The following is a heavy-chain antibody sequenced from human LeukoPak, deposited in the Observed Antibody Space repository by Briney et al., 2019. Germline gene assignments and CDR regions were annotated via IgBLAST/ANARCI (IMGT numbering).Heavy chain of an antibody. D-gene: IGHD6-13*01. CDR1: GYTFTGYY. Sequence: ASVKVSCKASGYTFTGYYMHWVRQAPGQGLEWMGWINPNSGGTNYAQKFQGRVTMTRDTSISTAYMELSRLRSDDTAVYYCARWGWKGSSWGQTYYYYYMDVWGKGTTVTVSS. V-gene: IGHV1-2*02. CDR2: INPNSGGT. CDR3: ARWGWKGSSWGQTYYYYYMDV. J-gene: IGHJ6*03.